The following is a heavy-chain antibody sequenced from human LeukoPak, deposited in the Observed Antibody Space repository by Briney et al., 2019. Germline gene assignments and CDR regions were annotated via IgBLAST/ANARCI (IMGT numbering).Heavy chain of an antibody. D-gene: IGHD3-22*01. CDR3: ARHWEGYYDSSGYYNP. CDR2: IYPGDSDT. Sequence: GESLKISCQGSGYSFTSYWIGWVRQMPGKGLEWMGIIYPGDSDTRYSPSFQGQVTISADKSISTAYLQWSSLKASDTAMYYCARHWEGYYDSSGYYNPWGQGTLVTVSS. J-gene: IGHJ5*02. V-gene: IGHV5-51*01. CDR1: GYSFTSYW.